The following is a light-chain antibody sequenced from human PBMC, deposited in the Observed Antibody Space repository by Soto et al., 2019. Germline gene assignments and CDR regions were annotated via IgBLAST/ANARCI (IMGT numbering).Light chain of an antibody. V-gene: IGKV1-39*01. CDR2: GAS. J-gene: IGKJ1*01. CDR3: QQSSGSRDWA. Sequence: DIQMTQSPSSLSASVGDRVTITCRASQSISNYLNWYQHKPGKAPKVLIYGASTLQSGVPSRFSGSGSGTDFTLTIRGLQPEDFATYYCQQSSGSRDWAFGQGTKVDIK. CDR1: QSISNY.